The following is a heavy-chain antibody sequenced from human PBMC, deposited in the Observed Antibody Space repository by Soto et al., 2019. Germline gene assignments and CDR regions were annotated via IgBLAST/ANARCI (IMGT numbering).Heavy chain of an antibody. Sequence: QLQLQESGPGLVKPSETLSLTCTVSGGSISSSSYYWGWIRQPPGKGLEWIGSIYYSGSTYYNPSLKSRVTISVDTSKNQFSLKLSSVTAADTAVYYCARQRYGDYSYYYYYYMDVWGKGTTVTVSS. V-gene: IGHV4-39*01. CDR1: GGSISSSSYY. CDR3: ARQRYGDYSYYYYYYMDV. D-gene: IGHD4-17*01. J-gene: IGHJ6*03. CDR2: IYYSGST.